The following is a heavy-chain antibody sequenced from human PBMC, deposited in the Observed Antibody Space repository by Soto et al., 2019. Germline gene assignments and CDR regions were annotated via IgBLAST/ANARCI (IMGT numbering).Heavy chain of an antibody. CDR3: AKSQEIGTHFFDS. V-gene: IGHV3-13*01. CDR1: GFTFSGFD. D-gene: IGHD6-13*01. CDR2: IGTAGDT. Sequence: GGPLRLSCYASGFTFSGFDMHWVRQPTGKGLEWASSIGTAGDTYYAVSVKGRFTISRDNAKNSLSLQMNSLRAGDMAVYFCAKSQEIGTHFFDSWGQGTQVTVSS. J-gene: IGHJ4*02.